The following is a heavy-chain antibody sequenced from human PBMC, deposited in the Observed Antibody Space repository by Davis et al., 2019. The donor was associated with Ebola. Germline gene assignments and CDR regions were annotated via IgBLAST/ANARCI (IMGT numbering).Heavy chain of an antibody. J-gene: IGHJ4*02. Sequence: GESLKISCAASGFTFSSYAMSWVRQAPGKGLEWVSAISGSGGSTYYADSVKGRFTISRDNSKNTLYLQMNSLRAEDTAVYYCAKGRGSYYTLFDYWGQGTLVTVSS. CDR1: GFTFSSYA. V-gene: IGHV3-23*01. CDR2: ISGSGGST. D-gene: IGHD1-26*01. CDR3: AKGRGSYYTLFDY.